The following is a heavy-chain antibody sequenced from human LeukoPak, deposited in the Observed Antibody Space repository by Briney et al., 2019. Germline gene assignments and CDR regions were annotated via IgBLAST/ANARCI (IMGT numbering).Heavy chain of an antibody. D-gene: IGHD2-21*02. CDR2: ISYDGANK. CDR3: AVIVVVTASTAFDI. Sequence: GGSLRPSCAASGLAFSRCSMNWVRQAPGKGLEWVAVISYDGANKYYADSVRGRFAISRDNSKSTLYLQMNSLRPEDTAVYYCAVIVVVTASTAFDIWGQRTMVTVSS. CDR1: GLAFSRCS. V-gene: IGHV3-30*03. J-gene: IGHJ3*02.